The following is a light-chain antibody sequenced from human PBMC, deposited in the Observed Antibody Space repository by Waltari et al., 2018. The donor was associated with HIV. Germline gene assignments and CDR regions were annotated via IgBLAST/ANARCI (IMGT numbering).Light chain of an antibody. Sequence: DIAMTQSPLSLPVTPGEPASISCRSSQSLLHSNGYNYLDWYLQKPGQSPQLLIYLGSNRASGVSDRFSGSGSGTDFTLKISRVEAEDVGVYYCMQALQTPRTFGRGTKVEIK. CDR3: MQALQTPRT. J-gene: IGKJ1*01. CDR1: QSLLHSNGYNY. V-gene: IGKV2-28*01. CDR2: LGS.